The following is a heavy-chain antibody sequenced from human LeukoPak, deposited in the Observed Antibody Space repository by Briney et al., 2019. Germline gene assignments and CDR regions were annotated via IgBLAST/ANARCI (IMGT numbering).Heavy chain of an antibody. CDR2: ISSSGSTI. J-gene: IGHJ5*02. V-gene: IGHV3-48*03. D-gene: IGHD6-6*01. CDR1: GFTFSSYE. CDR3: ARDYSSSSKYNWFDP. Sequence: GGSLRLSCAASGFTFSSYEMNWVRQAPGKGLEWVSYISSSGSTIYYADSVKGRFTISRDNAKNSLYLQMNSLRAEDTAVYYCARDYSSSSKYNWFDPWGQGTLVTVSS.